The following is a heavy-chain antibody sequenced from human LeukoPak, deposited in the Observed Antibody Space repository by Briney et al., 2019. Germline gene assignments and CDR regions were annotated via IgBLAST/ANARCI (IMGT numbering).Heavy chain of an antibody. CDR1: GFTFSSYS. CDR2: IKQDGSEK. Sequence: GGSLRLSCAASGFTFSSYSMNWVRQAPGKGLEWVANIKQDGSEKYYVDSVKGRFTISRDNAKNSLYLQMNSLRAEDTAVYYCARLESQVFDYWGQGTLVTVSS. V-gene: IGHV3-7*01. CDR3: ARLESQVFDY. J-gene: IGHJ4*02. D-gene: IGHD1-1*01.